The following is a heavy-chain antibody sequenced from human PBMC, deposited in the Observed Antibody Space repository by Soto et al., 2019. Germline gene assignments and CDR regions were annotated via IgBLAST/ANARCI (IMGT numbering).Heavy chain of an antibody. Sequence: QVQLVESGGGLVKPGGSLRLSCAASGFAFSDYYMTWIRQAPGKGLEWVSYISSSGHTIYYADSVKGRFTISRDYAKNSLSLQINSLRAEDTAVYYCARGFEDSNSYRFYFWGQGTLVTVSS. CDR3: ARGFEDSNSYRFYF. J-gene: IGHJ4*02. V-gene: IGHV3-11*01. D-gene: IGHD6-6*01. CDR2: ISSSGHTI. CDR1: GFAFSDYY.